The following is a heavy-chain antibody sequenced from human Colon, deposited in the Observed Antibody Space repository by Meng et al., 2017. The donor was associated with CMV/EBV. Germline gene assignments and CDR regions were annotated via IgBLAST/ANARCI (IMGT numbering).Heavy chain of an antibody. CDR3: ARTVPVAQYLDY. Sequence: ASVKVSCKASGYIFNNHYMQWVRQAPGQGLEWMGIINPSGGTTRYAEKFQGRVTMSRDTSTSTFYMELSSLTSDGTAVYYCARTVPVAQYLDYWGQGTLVTVSS. V-gene: IGHV1-46*02. D-gene: IGHD6-19*01. CDR1: GYIFNNHY. CDR2: INPSGGTT. J-gene: IGHJ4*02.